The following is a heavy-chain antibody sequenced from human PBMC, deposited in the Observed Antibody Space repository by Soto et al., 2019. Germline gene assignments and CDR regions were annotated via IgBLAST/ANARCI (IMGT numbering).Heavy chain of an antibody. D-gene: IGHD2-2*01. V-gene: IGHV4-4*07. CDR1: GDSITSYY. CDR3: ARLAVPEAVSAWFDP. Sequence: QVQLQESGPGLVKPSETLSLTCTVSGDSITSYYWTWIRQPAGKGLEWIGRIYIGGRSDYNPSLRSRVTMSAETSKNQSSLKLTSVTAADTAVYYCARLAVPEAVSAWFDPWGQGTLVTVSS. J-gene: IGHJ5*02. CDR2: IYIGGRS.